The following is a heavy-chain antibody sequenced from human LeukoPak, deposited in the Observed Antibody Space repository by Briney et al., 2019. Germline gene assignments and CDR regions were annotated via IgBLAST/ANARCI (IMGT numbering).Heavy chain of an antibody. V-gene: IGHV1-18*01. CDR2: ISGYNDDT. CDR3: ARDHGFSGGSYFDTFDI. D-gene: IGHD1-26*01. CDR1: GYIFTTYG. Sequence: ASVKGSCKASGYIFTTYGISGVRQAPGQGLEWMGWISGYNDDTNYAQKLQGRVTMTTDTSTSTAYMELRSLTSDDTAVYYCARDHGFSGGSYFDTFDIWGRGTMVTVSS. J-gene: IGHJ3*02.